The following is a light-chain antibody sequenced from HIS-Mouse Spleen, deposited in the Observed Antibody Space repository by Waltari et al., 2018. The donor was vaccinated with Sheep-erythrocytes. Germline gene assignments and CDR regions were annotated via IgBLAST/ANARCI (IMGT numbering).Light chain of an antibody. V-gene: IGLV2-11*01. CDR1: SSDAGGYNY. CDR2: DFS. CDR3: CSYAGSYNHI. Sequence: QSALTQPRSVSGSPGQSVTTPCTGTSSDAGGYNYAAWYQQHPGKAPKLMTYDFSKRPSGFPDRFTGSKSGNTASLTISGLQAEDEADYYCCSYAGSYNHIFATGTNVTVL. J-gene: IGLJ1*01.